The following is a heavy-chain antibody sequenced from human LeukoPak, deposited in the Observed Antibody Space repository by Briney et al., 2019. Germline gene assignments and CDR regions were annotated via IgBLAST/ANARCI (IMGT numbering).Heavy chain of an antibody. J-gene: IGHJ4*02. D-gene: IGHD1-26*01. V-gene: IGHV1-18*01. Sequence: ASVKVSCKASGYTFTSYGISWLRQAPGQGLEWMGWISAYNGNTNYAQKLQGRVTMSTDTSTSTAYMELRSLRSDDTAVYYCARDSPPPGRFLLADYWGQGTLVTVSS. CDR3: ARDSPPPGRFLLADY. CDR2: ISAYNGNT. CDR1: GYTFTSYG.